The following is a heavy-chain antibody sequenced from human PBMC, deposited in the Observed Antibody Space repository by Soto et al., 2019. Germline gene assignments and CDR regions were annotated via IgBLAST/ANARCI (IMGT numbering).Heavy chain of an antibody. Sequence: GASVKVSCKSSGGTFNIYTFNWVRQAPGQGLEWMGGIIPIFGTATYAQKFQGRVTITAEDATSTAYMEMRALRSEDTAVYYCARGVSGSYSSPLDRWGQGTLATVSS. CDR2: IIPIFGTA. J-gene: IGHJ5*02. CDR1: GGTFNIYT. CDR3: ARGVSGSYSSPLDR. D-gene: IGHD3-10*01. V-gene: IGHV1-69*13.